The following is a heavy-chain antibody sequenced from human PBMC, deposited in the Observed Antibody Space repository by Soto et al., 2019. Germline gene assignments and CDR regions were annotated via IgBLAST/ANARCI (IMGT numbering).Heavy chain of an antibody. CDR3: ARVGGQLFGDHGMDV. Sequence: QVQLVQSGAEVKKPGASVKVSCKASGYTFTTYEINWVRQVPGQGLEWMGWMSPSSGNTCYVYQFRGRVTMTSNTSMTTAYMELSSLRSEDTAVYYCARVGGQLFGDHGMDVWGQGTTVTGSS. V-gene: IGHV1-8*01. D-gene: IGHD3-10*01. CDR1: GYTFTTYE. CDR2: MSPSSGNT. J-gene: IGHJ6*02.